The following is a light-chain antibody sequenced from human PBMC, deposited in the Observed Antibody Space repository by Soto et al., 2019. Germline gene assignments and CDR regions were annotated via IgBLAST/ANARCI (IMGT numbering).Light chain of an antibody. CDR1: QSVLYSSNNKND. Sequence: ILMIQSQASLAVAPGDRATINSNYSQSVLYSSNNKNDLAWYQQKPGQPPKLLIHWASTRESGVPDRFSGSGSGTEFTLTISSLQAEDVAVYYCQQYYSTPVTFGRGTKVDIK. J-gene: IGKJ4*01. V-gene: IGKV4-1*01. CDR3: QQYYSTPVT. CDR2: WAS.